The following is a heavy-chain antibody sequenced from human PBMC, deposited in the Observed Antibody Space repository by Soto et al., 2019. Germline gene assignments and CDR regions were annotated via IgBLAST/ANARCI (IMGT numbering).Heavy chain of an antibody. V-gene: IGHV3-11*06. D-gene: IGHD6-13*01. Sequence: GGSLRLSCAASGFTFSDYYMSWIRQAPGKGLEWVSYISSSSSYTNYADSVKGRFTISRDNAKNSLYLQMNSLRAEDTAVYYCARDRIAADGSFDYWGQGTLVTVSS. CDR2: ISSSSSYT. CDR3: ARDRIAADGSFDY. J-gene: IGHJ4*02. CDR1: GFTFSDYY.